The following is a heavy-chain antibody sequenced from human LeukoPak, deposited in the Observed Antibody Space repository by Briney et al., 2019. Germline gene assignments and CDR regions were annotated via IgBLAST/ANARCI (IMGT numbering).Heavy chain of an antibody. D-gene: IGHD6-13*01. CDR1: GGTFSSYA. Sequence: SVKVSCKASGGTFSSYAISWVRQAPGQGLEWMGRIIPILGTANYAQKFQGRVTITADESTSTAYMELSSLRSEDTAVYYCANGDSSSSIEYFQHWGQGTLVTVSS. CDR2: IIPILGTA. CDR3: ANGDSSSSIEYFQH. J-gene: IGHJ1*01. V-gene: IGHV1-69*11.